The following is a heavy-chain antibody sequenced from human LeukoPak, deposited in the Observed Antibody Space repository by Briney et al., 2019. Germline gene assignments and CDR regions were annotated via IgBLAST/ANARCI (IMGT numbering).Heavy chain of an antibody. Sequence: SETLSLTCTVSGGSISSHYCSWIRQPPGKGLEWIGYIYYSGSTNYNPSLKSRVTISVDTSKNQFSLKLSSVTAADTAVYYCAREGRWYVNWFDPWGQGTLVTVSS. J-gene: IGHJ5*02. CDR3: AREGRWYVNWFDP. D-gene: IGHD4-23*01. CDR1: GGSISSHY. V-gene: IGHV4-59*11. CDR2: IYYSGST.